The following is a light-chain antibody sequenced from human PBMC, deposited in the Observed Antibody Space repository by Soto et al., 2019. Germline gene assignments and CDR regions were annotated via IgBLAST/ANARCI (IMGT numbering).Light chain of an antibody. CDR1: SSNIGSNA. V-gene: IGLV1-44*01. CDR3: AAWDDSLDAYV. CDR2: SNI. Sequence: QSVLTQPPSASVSPGQRVTISCSVSSSNIGSNAVNWYQQLPGTAPKLFIYSNIQRPSGVPDRSSGSKSGTSASLTISGLQSEDEADYYCAAWDDSLDAYVFGTGTKVTVL. J-gene: IGLJ1*01.